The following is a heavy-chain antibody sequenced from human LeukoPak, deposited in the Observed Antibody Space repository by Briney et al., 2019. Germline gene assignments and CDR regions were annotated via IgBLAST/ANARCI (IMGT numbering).Heavy chain of an antibody. D-gene: IGHD5-18*01. CDR2: IYYSGST. V-gene: IGHV4-59*01. Sequence: SETLPLTCTVSGGSISSYYWSWIRQPPGKGLEWIGYIYYSGSTNYNPSLKSRVTISVDTSKNQFSLKLSSVTAADTAVYYCAREASYKIFDYWGQGTLVTVSS. J-gene: IGHJ4*02. CDR1: GGSISSYY. CDR3: AREASYKIFDY.